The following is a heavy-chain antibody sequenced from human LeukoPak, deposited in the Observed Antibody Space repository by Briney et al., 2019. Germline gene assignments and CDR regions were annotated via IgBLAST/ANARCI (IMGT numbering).Heavy chain of an antibody. J-gene: IGHJ5*02. CDR1: GDSISSYY. CDR3: AGTPNWFDP. D-gene: IGHD2-15*01. CDR2: IYYSGST. V-gene: IGHV4-59*01. Sequence: PSETLSLTCSVSGDSISSYYWSWIRQPPGKGLEWIGYIYYSGSTNYNPSLKSRVTISVDTSKNQSSLKLSSVTAADTAVYYCAGTPNWFDPWGQGTLVTVSS.